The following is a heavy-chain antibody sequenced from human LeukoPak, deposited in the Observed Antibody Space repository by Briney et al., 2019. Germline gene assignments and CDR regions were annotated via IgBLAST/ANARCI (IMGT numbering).Heavy chain of an antibody. CDR1: GFTFNTYS. J-gene: IGHJ4*02. CDR3: ARGSYWWDY. V-gene: IGHV3-53*01. Sequence: GGSLRLSCAASGFTFNTYSMNWVRQAPGKGLEWVSVIYNDESLDYADSVRGRFTISRDISKNTVYLQMNNLRGEDTAKYYCARGSYWWDYWGQGTLVTVSS. D-gene: IGHD2-8*02. CDR2: IYNDESL.